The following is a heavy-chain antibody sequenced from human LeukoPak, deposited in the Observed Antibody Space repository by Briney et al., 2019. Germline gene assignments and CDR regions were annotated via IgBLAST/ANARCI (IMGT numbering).Heavy chain of an antibody. CDR2: IYSGGST. CDR1: GFTVSSNY. D-gene: IGHD3-10*01. V-gene: IGHV3-66*02. Sequence: GGSLRLSCAASGFTVSSNYMSWVRQAPGKGLEWVSVIYSGGSTYYADSVKGRFTISRDNSKNTLYLQMNSLRAGDTAVYYCARDPRYYYGSGPNDYWGQGTLVTVSS. J-gene: IGHJ4*02. CDR3: ARDPRYYYGSGPNDY.